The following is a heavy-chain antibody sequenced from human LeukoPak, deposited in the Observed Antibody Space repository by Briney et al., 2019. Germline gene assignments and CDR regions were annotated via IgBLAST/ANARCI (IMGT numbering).Heavy chain of an antibody. V-gene: IGHV3-49*04. CDR2: IRSKAYGGTT. CDR3: TRDPADDGGCCSSTSCHAGY. J-gene: IGHJ4*02. CDR1: GFTFCDYA. D-gene: IGHD2-2*01. Sequence: GGALRLSCTASGFTFCDYAMSWGRQAPGKGLEWVGFIRSKAYGGTTEYAASVKGRFPISRDDSKSIAYLQMNSLKTEDTAVYYCTRDPADDGGCCSSTSCHAGYWGQGTLVTVSS.